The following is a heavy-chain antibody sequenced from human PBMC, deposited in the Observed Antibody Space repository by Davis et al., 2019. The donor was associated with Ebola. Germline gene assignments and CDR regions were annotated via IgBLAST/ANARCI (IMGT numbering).Heavy chain of an antibody. CDR2: ISQNGGST. CDR1: GFSFSTSS. D-gene: IGHD1-26*01. CDR3: VKEARRGAVFDY. J-gene: IGHJ4*02. Sequence: GGSLRLSCSASGFSFSTSSMYWVRQVPGKGLECISAISQNGGSTFYADSVKGRFSISRDNSKNTLFLQMTSLRSEDAAVYYCVKEARRGAVFDYWGQGSLVSVSS. V-gene: IGHV3-64D*08.